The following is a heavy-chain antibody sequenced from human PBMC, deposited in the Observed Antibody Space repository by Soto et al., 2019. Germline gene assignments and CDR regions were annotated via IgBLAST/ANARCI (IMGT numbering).Heavy chain of an antibody. CDR3: ARRGIVATIGGLRYIDY. J-gene: IGHJ4*02. D-gene: IGHD5-12*01. CDR2: IYYSGST. Sequence: ETLSLTCTVSGGSISSSSYYWGWIRQPPGKGLEWIGSIYYSGSTYYNPSLKSRVTISVDTSKNQFSLKLSSVTAADTAVYYCARRGIVATIGGLRYIDYWGQETLVTISS. CDR1: GGSISSSSYY. V-gene: IGHV4-39*01.